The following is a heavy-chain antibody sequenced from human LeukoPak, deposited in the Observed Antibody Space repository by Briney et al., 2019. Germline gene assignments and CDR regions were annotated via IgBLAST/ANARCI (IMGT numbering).Heavy chain of an antibody. CDR3: ARHIVFDQGYYYYMDV. J-gene: IGHJ6*03. D-gene: IGHD3-16*02. CDR2: VCTGGIT. CDR1: GGFIYSYY. Sequence: PSETLSLTCTVSGGFIYSYYWSWIRQPAGKGLEWIGRVCTGGITNYNPSLKSRITMSVDTSKNQFSLKLTSVTAADMAVYYCARHIVFDQGYYYYMDVWGKGTTVTVSS. V-gene: IGHV4-4*07.